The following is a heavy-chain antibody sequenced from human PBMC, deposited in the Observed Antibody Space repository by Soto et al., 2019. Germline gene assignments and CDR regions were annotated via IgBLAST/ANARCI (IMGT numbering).Heavy chain of an antibody. CDR1: GFSLSTSGVG. CDR2: IYWDDDK. V-gene: IGHV2-5*02. D-gene: IGHD5-12*01. CDR3: AHSPGRRGYDSGEYYFDY. J-gene: IGHJ4*02. Sequence: SGPTLVNPTQTLTLTCTFPGFSLSTSGVGVGWIRQPPGKALEWLALIYWDDDKRYSPSLKSRLTITKDTSKDQVVLTMTNMDPVDTATYYCAHSPGRRGYDSGEYYFDYWGQGTLVTVSS.